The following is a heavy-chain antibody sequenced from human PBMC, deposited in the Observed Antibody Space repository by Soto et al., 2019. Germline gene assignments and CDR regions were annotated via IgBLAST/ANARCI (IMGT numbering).Heavy chain of an antibody. CDR1: GGSISDSSYF. D-gene: IGHD2-15*01. V-gene: IGHV4-39*01. CDR2: IYYSGST. CDR3: ARRGVSSYYSNY. J-gene: IGHJ4*02. Sequence: PSETLSLTCTVSGGSISDSSYFWDWIRQPPGKGLEWIGNIYYSGSTYYNLSLKSRVTISVDTSKNQFSLKLSSVTAADTAVYYCARRGVSSYYSNYWGLGTLVTAPQ.